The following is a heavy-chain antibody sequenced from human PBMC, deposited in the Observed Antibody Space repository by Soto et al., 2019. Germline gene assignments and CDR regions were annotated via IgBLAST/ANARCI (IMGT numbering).Heavy chain of an antibody. Sequence: EVQLLESGGGLVQPGGSLRLSCAASGFTFSNYAMNWVRQAPGKGLEWVSTISGSGSSPYYADSVKGRFTISRDNSKNTLYLPVDSLSAGDSAIYYCAKEGTSGFYYFDYWGQGTLVTDSS. CDR3: AKEGTSGFYYFDY. CDR1: GFTFSNYA. CDR2: ISGSGSSP. V-gene: IGHV3-23*01. J-gene: IGHJ4*02. D-gene: IGHD6-19*01.